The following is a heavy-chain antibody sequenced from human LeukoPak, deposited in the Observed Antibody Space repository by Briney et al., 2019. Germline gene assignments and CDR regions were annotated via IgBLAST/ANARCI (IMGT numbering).Heavy chain of an antibody. V-gene: IGHV3-48*02. J-gene: IGHJ4*02. CDR2: ISSSSSTI. CDR3: AREAYYDSSGYDY. CDR1: GFTVSTYT. Sequence: LGGSLRLSCAASGFTVSTYTMNWVRQAPGKGLEWVSFISSSSSTIYYADSVKGRFTISRDSAKNSLYLQMNSLRDEDTAVYYCAREAYYDSSGYDYWGQGTLVTVSS. D-gene: IGHD3-22*01.